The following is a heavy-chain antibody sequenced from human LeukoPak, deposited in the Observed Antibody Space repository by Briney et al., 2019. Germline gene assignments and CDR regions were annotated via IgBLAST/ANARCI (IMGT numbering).Heavy chain of an antibody. CDR2: INHSGST. CDR1: GASISSDDYY. D-gene: IGHD6-19*01. Sequence: SETLSLTCTVSGASISSDDYYWGWIRQPPGKGLEWIGEINHSGSTNYNPSLKSRVTISVDTSKNQFSLKLSSVTAADTAVYYCARGNSSGWYGRDIYYFDYWGQGTLVTVSS. V-gene: IGHV4-39*07. J-gene: IGHJ4*02. CDR3: ARGNSSGWYGRDIYYFDY.